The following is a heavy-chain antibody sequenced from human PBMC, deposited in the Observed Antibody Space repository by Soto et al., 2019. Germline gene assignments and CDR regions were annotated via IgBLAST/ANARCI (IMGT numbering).Heavy chain of an antibody. D-gene: IGHD3-3*01. Sequence: ASVKVSCKASGYTFTNYDITWVRQAPGQGLEWMGWISGFNANTNYAQNLQGRVTMTTDTSTSTAYMQLRSLRSDDTAVYYCARVKDFWNGYYDYWGQGTLVTVSS. J-gene: IGHJ4*02. V-gene: IGHV1-18*01. CDR1: GYTFTNYD. CDR3: ARVKDFWNGYYDY. CDR2: ISGFNANT.